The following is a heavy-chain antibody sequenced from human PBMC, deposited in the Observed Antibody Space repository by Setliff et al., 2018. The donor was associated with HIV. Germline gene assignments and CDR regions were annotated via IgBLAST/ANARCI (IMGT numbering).Heavy chain of an antibody. D-gene: IGHD4-17*01. CDR1: GGSISRSVDY. J-gene: IGHJ5*02. CDR2: IDHSGST. CDR3: ARVGTTVTTRETYKWFDP. Sequence: SETLSLTCNVFGGSISRSVDYWGWVRQSPGKGLEWIGEIDHSGSTKYNPSLKSRVTLSVDTSKNQFSLKIDSVIAADTAVYFCARVGTTVTTRETYKWFDPWGQGTLVTVSS. V-gene: IGHV4-61*05.